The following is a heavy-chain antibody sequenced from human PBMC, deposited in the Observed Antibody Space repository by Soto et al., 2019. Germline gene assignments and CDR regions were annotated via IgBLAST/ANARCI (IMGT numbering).Heavy chain of an antibody. CDR3: ARASGVYDAFDI. CDR2: INPNNGGT. V-gene: IGHV1-2*02. CDR1: GGTFSSYA. D-gene: IGHD4-17*01. Sequence: ASVKVSCKASGGTFSSYAISWVRQAPGQGLEWMGWINPNNGGTKYAQKFQGSVTMTRDTSISTAYMELSRLRSDDTAVYYCARASGVYDAFDIWGQGTMVTVSS. J-gene: IGHJ3*02.